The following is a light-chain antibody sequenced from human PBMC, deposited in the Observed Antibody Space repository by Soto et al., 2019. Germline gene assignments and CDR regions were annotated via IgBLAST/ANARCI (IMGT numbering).Light chain of an antibody. Sequence: DIVMTQSPATLSVSPGERATLSCSAGQSINNHLDWYHQKPGQAPRLLLYGASTRATGIPARFTGSWSGTEFTLTISSLPYEDFAFYYWQQYSNWPRTFGQGTKVEIK. V-gene: IGKV3-15*01. CDR1: QSINNH. J-gene: IGKJ1*01. CDR2: GAS. CDR3: QQYSNWPRT.